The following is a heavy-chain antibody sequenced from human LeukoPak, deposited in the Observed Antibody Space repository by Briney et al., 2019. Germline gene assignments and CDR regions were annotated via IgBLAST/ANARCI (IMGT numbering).Heavy chain of an antibody. CDR3: AKVPAIEWELLLGY. J-gene: IGHJ4*02. Sequence: PGGSLRLSCAASGFTFSSYGMSWVRQAPGKGLEWVSAISGSGGSTYYADSVKGRFTISRDNSKNTLYLQMNSLRAEDTAVYYCAKVPAIEWELLLGYWGQGTVVTVSS. CDR1: GFTFSSYG. V-gene: IGHV3-23*01. D-gene: IGHD1-26*01. CDR2: ISGSGGST.